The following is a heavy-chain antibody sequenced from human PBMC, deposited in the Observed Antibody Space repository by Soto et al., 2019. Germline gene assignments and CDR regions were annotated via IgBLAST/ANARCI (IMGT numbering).Heavy chain of an antibody. Sequence: QVQLVESGGGVVQPGRSLRLSCAASGFTFSSYAMHWVRQAPGKGLEWVAVISYDGSNKYYADSVKGRFTISRDNSKNTLYLQMNSLRAEDTAVYYCARDSGDGYNYEGYFDYWGQGTLVTVSS. CDR1: GFTFSSYA. CDR2: ISYDGSNK. D-gene: IGHD5-12*01. J-gene: IGHJ4*02. V-gene: IGHV3-30-3*01. CDR3: ARDSGDGYNYEGYFDY.